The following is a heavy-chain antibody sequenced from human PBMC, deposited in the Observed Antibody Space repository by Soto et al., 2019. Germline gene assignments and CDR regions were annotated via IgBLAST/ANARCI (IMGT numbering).Heavy chain of an antibody. Sequence: SETLSLTCTVSGGSISSGGYYWSWIRQHPGKGLEWIGYIYYSGSTYYNPSLKSRVTISVDTSKNQFSLKLSSGTAADTAVYYCARRTGDHFDYWGQGTLVTVSS. CDR2: IYYSGST. CDR3: ARRTGDHFDY. V-gene: IGHV4-31*03. J-gene: IGHJ4*02. D-gene: IGHD4-17*01. CDR1: GGSISSGGYY.